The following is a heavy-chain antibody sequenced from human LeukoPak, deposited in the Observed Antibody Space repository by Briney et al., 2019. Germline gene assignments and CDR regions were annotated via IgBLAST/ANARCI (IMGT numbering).Heavy chain of an antibody. CDR3: AIKRGQGLDY. CDR2: IYYSGST. D-gene: IGHD3-16*01. V-gene: IGHV4-30-4*01. CDR1: GASISSDYYS. Sequence: SETLSLTCTVSGASISSDYYSCSWIRQPPGKGLEWIGYIYYSGSTSYNPSLKSRLTISIDTSKNQFSLKLSSVTAADTAVYYCAIKRGQGLDYWGQGTPVTVSS. J-gene: IGHJ4*02.